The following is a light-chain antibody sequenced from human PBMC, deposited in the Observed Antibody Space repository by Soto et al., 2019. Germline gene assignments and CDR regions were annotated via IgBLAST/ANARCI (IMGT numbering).Light chain of an antibody. V-gene: IGKV3-20*01. CDR2: GAS. J-gene: IGKJ1*01. CDR1: QSVSSSS. Sequence: EIVLTQSPDILSLSPGERATLSCRASQSVSSSSLVWYQQQPGQAPRLLIYGASNRATGIPDRFSGSGSATDFTLTISRLETEDFAVYYCQQYASSLWTFGQGTKVECK. CDR3: QQYASSLWT.